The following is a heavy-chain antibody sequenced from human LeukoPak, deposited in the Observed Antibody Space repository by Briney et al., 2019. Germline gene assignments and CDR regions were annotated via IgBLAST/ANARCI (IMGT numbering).Heavy chain of an antibody. Sequence: GGSLRLSCAASGFTFDDYAMHWVRQGPGKGLEWVSGISWNSGSIGYADSVKGRFTVSRDNVKNSLFLQMDSLRAEGTALYYCARSMTTVTTRFFDLWGRGTLVTVSS. D-gene: IGHD4-17*01. CDR2: ISWNSGSI. J-gene: IGHJ2*01. V-gene: IGHV3-9*01. CDR3: ARSMTTVTTRFFDL. CDR1: GFTFDDYA.